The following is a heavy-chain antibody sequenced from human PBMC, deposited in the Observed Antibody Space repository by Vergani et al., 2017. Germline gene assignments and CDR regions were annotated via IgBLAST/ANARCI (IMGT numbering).Heavy chain of an antibody. V-gene: IGHV4-59*02. Sequence: QVKLQDSGPGLVKPSETLSLTSTVPGASANSYYWSWFRQPQGKGLEWMGYVSFRGDTLYAPSVKGRMTISLNTSSNHFSLYLTSVTAADTAVYYCARSRIYYGAGSPDYWGQGTNITVSS. D-gene: IGHD3-10*01. CDR3: ARSRIYYGAGSPDY. CDR1: GASANSYY. CDR2: VSFRGDT. J-gene: IGHJ4*02.